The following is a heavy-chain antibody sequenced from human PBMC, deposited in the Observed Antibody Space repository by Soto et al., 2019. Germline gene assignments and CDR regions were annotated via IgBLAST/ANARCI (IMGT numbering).Heavy chain of an antibody. Sequence: SETLSLTCTVSGSSISSGGYYWSWIRQHPGKGLEWIGYIYYSGSTYYNPSLKSRVTISVDTSKNQFSLKLSSVTAADTAVYYCAREVVAAAPGLGAFDIWGQGTMVT. D-gene: IGHD2-15*01. CDR2: IYYSGST. J-gene: IGHJ3*02. CDR1: GSSISSGGYY. V-gene: IGHV4-31*03. CDR3: AREVVAAAPGLGAFDI.